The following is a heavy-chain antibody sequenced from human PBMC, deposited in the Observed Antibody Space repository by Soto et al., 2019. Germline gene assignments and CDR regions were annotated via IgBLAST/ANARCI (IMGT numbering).Heavy chain of an antibody. V-gene: IGHV4-59*01. Sequence: SETLSLTCSIYGGSFSGYYWSWIRQPPGKGLEWIGYIYYSGSTNYNPSLKSRVTISVDTSKNQFSLKLSSVTAADTAVYYCAREGFESWAPKEGYAGYYYYGMDVWGQGTTVTVSS. CDR3: AREGFESWAPKEGYAGYYYYGMDV. CDR1: GGSFSGYY. J-gene: IGHJ6*02. D-gene: IGHD3-16*01. CDR2: IYYSGST.